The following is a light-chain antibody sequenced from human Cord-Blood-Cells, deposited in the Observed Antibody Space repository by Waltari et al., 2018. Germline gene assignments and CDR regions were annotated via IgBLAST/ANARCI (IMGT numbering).Light chain of an antibody. J-gene: IGKJ2*01. V-gene: IGKV1-39*01. Sequence: DIQMTQSPSSLSASVGDRVTITCRASQSISSYLNWYQQKPGKAPKLLIYAASSLQSAVPSRFSGSGSETDFTLTSSSLQPEDFATYYCQQSYSTPYTFGQGTKLEIK. CDR1: QSISSY. CDR3: QQSYSTPYT. CDR2: AAS.